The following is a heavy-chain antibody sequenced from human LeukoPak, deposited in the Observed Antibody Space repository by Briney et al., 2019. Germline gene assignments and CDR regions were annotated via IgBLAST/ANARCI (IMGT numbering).Heavy chain of an antibody. CDR1: GFTFSSYA. J-gene: IGHJ3*02. CDR2: ISYDGSNK. CDR3: ARDDRRPPACSSTSCYWDAFDI. D-gene: IGHD2-2*01. Sequence: PGGSLRLSCAASGFTFSSYAMHWVRQAPGKGLEWVAVISYDGSNKYYADSVKGRFTISRDNSKNTLYLQMNSLRAEDTAVYYCARDDRRPPACSSTSCYWDAFDIWGQGTMVTVSS. V-gene: IGHV3-30-3*01.